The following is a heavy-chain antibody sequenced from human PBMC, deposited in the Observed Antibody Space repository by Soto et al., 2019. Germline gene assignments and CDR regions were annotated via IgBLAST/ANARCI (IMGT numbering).Heavy chain of an antibody. Sequence: QVQLVESGGGVVQPGGSLRLSCAASGFTFSNYVVHWVRQAPGKGLEWVAFVSNDGSRKYYADSVKGRFTISRDNSKNTLYLQMNSLRAEDTAVFYCAKIPAISTAYFNLHWGQGTLVTVTS. V-gene: IGHV3-30*18. J-gene: IGHJ4*02. D-gene: IGHD3-9*01. CDR2: VSNDGSRK. CDR1: GFTFSNYV. CDR3: AKIPAISTAYFNLH.